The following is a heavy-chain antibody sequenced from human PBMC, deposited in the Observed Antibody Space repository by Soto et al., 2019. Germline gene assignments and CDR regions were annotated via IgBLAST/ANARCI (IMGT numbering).Heavy chain of an antibody. CDR3: AGQRGYSYGVYGMDV. J-gene: IGHJ6*04. CDR2: MSPNSGNK. D-gene: IGHD5-18*01. Sequence: ASVKVSCNASGYTFTSYDMNWVRQATRQGIECMGWMSPNSGNKGYEQKFQGRVTMTRHSYISTAYMELSSLRSEDTAVYYCAGQRGYSYGVYGMDVWRKGNTVTVSS. V-gene: IGHV1-8*01. CDR1: GYTFTSYD.